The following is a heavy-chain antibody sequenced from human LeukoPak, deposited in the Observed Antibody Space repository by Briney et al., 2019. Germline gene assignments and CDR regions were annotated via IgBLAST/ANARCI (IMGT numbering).Heavy chain of an antibody. D-gene: IGHD6-13*01. V-gene: IGHV1-18*01. J-gene: IGHJ4*02. Sequence: GASVKVSCKASGYTFTSYGISWVRQAPGQGLEWMGWISAYNGNTNYAQKLQGRVTMTTDTSTRTAYMELRSLRSDDTAVYYCARDQGYTSSWQLDYWGQGTLVTVSS. CDR3: ARDQGYTSSWQLDY. CDR2: ISAYNGNT. CDR1: GYTFTSYG.